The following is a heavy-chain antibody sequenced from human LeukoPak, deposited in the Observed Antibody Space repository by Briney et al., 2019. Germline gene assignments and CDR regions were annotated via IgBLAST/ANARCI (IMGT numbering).Heavy chain of an antibody. Sequence: ASVKVSCKASGYTFTGSYIHWVRQAPGQGLEWMGWINPSSGGTTYAQNFQGRVTMTRDTSISTAYMELSSLRSDDTAAYYCARASYNDYWGQGTLVTVSS. D-gene: IGHD5-24*01. V-gene: IGHV1-2*02. CDR1: GYTFTGSY. J-gene: IGHJ4*02. CDR3: ARASYNDY. CDR2: INPSSGGT.